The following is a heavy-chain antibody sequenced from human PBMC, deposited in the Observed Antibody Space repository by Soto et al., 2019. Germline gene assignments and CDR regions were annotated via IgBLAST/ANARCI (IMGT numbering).Heavy chain of an antibody. CDR3: ARGLVLRFLEWLSPLGY. CDR1: GFTFSSYS. V-gene: IGHV3-21*01. Sequence: EVQLVESGGGLVKPGGFLRLSFAASGFTFSSYSMNWVRQAPGKGLEWVSSISSSSRYIYYADSVKVRFTISRDNAKNSLYMQMNRLRAEDTAVYYCARGLVLRFLEWLSPLGYWGQGTLVTVSS. J-gene: IGHJ4*02. CDR2: ISSSSRYI. D-gene: IGHD3-3*01.